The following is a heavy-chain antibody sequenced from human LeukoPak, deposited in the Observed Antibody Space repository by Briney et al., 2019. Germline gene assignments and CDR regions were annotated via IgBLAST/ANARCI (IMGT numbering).Heavy chain of an antibody. J-gene: IGHJ5*02. CDR1: GYTFTSYY. V-gene: IGHV1-46*01. Sequence: VSVKVSCKASGYTFTSYYMHWVRQAPGQGLEWMGIINPSGGSTSYAQKFQGRVTMTRDMSTSTVYMELSSLRSEDTAVYYCARDRKVEDIVVVVAAISYWFDPWGQGTLVTVSS. CDR3: ARDRKVEDIVVVVAAISYWFDP. CDR2: INPSGGST. D-gene: IGHD2-15*01.